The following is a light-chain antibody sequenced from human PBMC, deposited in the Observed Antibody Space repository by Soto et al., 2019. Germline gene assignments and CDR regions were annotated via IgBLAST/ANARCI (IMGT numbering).Light chain of an antibody. J-gene: IGKJ4*01. CDR2: DAS. V-gene: IGKV3-11*01. CDR3: QQRSNR. CDR1: QSVGSS. Sequence: EIVLTQSPGTLSLSPGERATLSCRASQSVGSSLAWYQQKPGQAPRLLIYDASTRATGIPRRFSGSRSGTDFTLTISSLEPEDFAVYYCQQRSNRFGGGTKVDI.